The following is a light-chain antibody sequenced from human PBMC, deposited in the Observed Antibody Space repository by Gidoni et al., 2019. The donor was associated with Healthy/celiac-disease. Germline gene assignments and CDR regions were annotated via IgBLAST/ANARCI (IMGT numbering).Light chain of an antibody. CDR1: PSISSY. CDR2: AAS. J-gene: IGKJ1*01. V-gene: IGKV1-39*01. CDR3: QQSYSTPWT. Sequence: IQLTQSPSSLSASVGDRLTITCRASPSISSYLNWYQQKPGKAPKLRIYAASSLQSGVQSRFSGSGSGTDFTLTISSRQPEDFATYYCQQSYSTPWTFGQGTKVEIK.